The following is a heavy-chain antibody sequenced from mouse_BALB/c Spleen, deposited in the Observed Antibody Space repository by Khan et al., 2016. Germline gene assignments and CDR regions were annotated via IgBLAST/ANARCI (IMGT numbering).Heavy chain of an antibody. V-gene: IGHV3-2*02. Sequence: DVKLEVSGPGLVKPSQSLSLTCTVTGYSITSDYAWNWIRQFPENKLEWMGYISYSGSTSYNPSLKSRISITRDTSNNQFFLQLNSVTSEDSATYYCARSDYGSKDAMDYWGQGTSVTVSS. J-gene: IGHJ4*01. CDR1: GYSITSDYA. CDR2: ISYSGST. CDR3: ARSDYGSKDAMDY. D-gene: IGHD1-1*01.